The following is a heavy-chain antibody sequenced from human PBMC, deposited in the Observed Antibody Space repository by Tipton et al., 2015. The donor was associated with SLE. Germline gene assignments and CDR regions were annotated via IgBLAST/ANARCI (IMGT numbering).Heavy chain of an antibody. CDR3: ARHRGMVQGVIVPFEY. D-gene: IGHD3-10*01. V-gene: IGHV4-34*01. Sequence: TLSLTCAVYGGSFSGYFWTWIRQPPGKGLQWIGDINHSGTTNYIPSLESRVTMSVDTSKNQFSLKLSSVTAADTAMYYCARHRGMVQGVIVPFEYWGQGTLVTVSS. CDR1: GGSFSGYF. J-gene: IGHJ4*02. CDR2: INHSGTT.